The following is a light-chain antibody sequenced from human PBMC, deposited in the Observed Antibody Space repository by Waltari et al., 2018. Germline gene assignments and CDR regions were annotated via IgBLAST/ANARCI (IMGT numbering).Light chain of an antibody. CDR1: SSDIGSFNY. V-gene: IGLV2-14*03. J-gene: IGLJ1*01. CDR2: DFS. CDR3: TSYTTTDTLYV. Sequence: QSALTQPASVSGSPGQSITISCTGTSSDIGSFNYVSWYQQYPGKAPKLIIFDFSNRPSGISDRFSGSKSGNTASLTISGLQAEDEADYICTSYTTTDTLYVFGTGTQVTVL.